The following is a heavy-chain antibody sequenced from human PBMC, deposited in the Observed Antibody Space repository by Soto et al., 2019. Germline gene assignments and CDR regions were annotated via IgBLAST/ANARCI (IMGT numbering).Heavy chain of an antibody. CDR2: ISGSGGKT. CDR3: AKYRGSNWNKLYVDV. V-gene: IGHV3-23*01. CDR1: GFTFSSNA. J-gene: IGHJ6*03. Sequence: EVQLLEPGGGLLQPGGSLRLSCAASGFTFSSNAMSWVRQAPGKGLEWVSAISGSGGKTYYGDSVKGRFTISRDNSKNTLYLQMNSLRAEDTAVYYCAKYRGSNWNKLYVDVWGTGTTVTVSS. D-gene: IGHD1-1*01.